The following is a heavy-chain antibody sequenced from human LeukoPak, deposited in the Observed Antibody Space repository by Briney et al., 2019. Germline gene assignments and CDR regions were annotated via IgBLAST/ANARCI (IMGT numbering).Heavy chain of an antibody. CDR3: ANLWEVGY. V-gene: IGHV3-7*01. CDR2: IKKDGSEK. J-gene: IGHJ4*02. CDR1: EFTFTNFW. Sequence: GGSLRLSCAASEFTFTNFWMSWVRQAPGKGLEWVATIKKDGSEKYYVDSVKGRFTISRDNAKNSLYLQMSSLRVEDTALYYCANLWEVGYWGQGTLVTVPS. D-gene: IGHD1-26*01.